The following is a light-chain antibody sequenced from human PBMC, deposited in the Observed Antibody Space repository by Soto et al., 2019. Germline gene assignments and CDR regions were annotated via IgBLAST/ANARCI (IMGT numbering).Light chain of an antibody. J-gene: IGKJ1*01. V-gene: IGKV2-24*01. CDR3: LQATDFPWT. Sequence: DIPMTQTPPSSSVSLGQTASISCRSNQSLVNRDRKTYMNWFHQTPVQVQRLIIDRVSHRFSGVPDRFTGVGAGTDFALKISRVPPEDVGVYYCLQATDFPWTFGQGT. CDR2: RVS. CDR1: QSLVNRDRKTY.